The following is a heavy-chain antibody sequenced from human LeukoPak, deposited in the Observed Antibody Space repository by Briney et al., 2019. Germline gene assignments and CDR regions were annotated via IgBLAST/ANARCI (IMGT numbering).Heavy chain of an antibody. D-gene: IGHD3-9*01. CDR3: ARDQWHYDILTGYYNPGYYYMDV. CDR2: IYTSGIT. Sequence: PSETLSLXCTVSGGSISSGSYYWSWIRQPAGKGLEWIGRIYTSGITNYNPSLKSRVTISVDTSKNQFSLKLSSVTAADTAVYYCARDQWHYDILTGYYNPGYYYMDVWGKGTTVTVSS. CDR1: GGSISSGSYY. V-gene: IGHV4-61*02. J-gene: IGHJ6*03.